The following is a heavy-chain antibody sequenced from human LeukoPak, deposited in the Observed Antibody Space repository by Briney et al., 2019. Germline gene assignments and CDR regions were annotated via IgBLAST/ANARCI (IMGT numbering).Heavy chain of an antibody. CDR1: GFTFSSYG. J-gene: IGHJ4*02. CDR2: IRYDGSNK. Sequence: GGSLRLSCAASGFTFSSYGMHWVRQAPGKGLEWVAFIRYDGSNKYYADSVKGRFTISRDNSKNTLYLQMNSLRAEDTAVYYCAKGENDSSGYYYVVPSWVDYWGQGTLVTVSS. V-gene: IGHV3-30*02. D-gene: IGHD3-22*01. CDR3: AKGENDSSGYYYVVPSWVDY.